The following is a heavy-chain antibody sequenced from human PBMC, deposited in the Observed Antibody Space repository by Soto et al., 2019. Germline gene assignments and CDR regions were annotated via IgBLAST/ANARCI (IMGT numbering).Heavy chain of an antibody. Sequence: ASVKVSCKASGYTFTSYAMHWVRQAPGQRLEWMGWINAGNGNTKYSQKFQGRVTITRDTSASTAYMELSSLRSEDTAVYYCARSGDIVVVPAAIPHYYGMDVWGPGTTVTVS. D-gene: IGHD2-2*01. J-gene: IGHJ6*02. CDR1: GYTFTSYA. CDR3: ARSGDIVVVPAAIPHYYGMDV. V-gene: IGHV1-3*01. CDR2: INAGNGNT.